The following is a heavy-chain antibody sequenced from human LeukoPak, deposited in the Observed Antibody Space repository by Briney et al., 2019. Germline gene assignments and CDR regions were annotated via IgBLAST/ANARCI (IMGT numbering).Heavy chain of an antibody. D-gene: IGHD3-22*01. CDR1: GYTFTGYY. CDR2: INPNTGGT. J-gene: IGHJ4*02. V-gene: IGHV1-2*02. CDR3: ARAPMIVVVFPPRLDF. Sequence: ASVKVSCKASGYTFTGYYMHWVRQAPGQGLEWMGWINPNTGGTNYAQKFQGRVTMTSDTSISTAYMELSSLRSDDTAMYYCARAPMIVVVFPPRLDFWGQGTLVTVSS.